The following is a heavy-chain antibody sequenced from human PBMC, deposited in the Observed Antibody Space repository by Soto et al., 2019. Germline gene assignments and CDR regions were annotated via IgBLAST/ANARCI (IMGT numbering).Heavy chain of an antibody. Sequence: QVQLVQSGAEVKKPGSSMKVSCKASGGTFSSYAISWVRQAPGQGXEWMGGIIPIFGTADYAQKFHGRVTITADESTSTAYMELSSLXSXDTAXXYCARGITGTVTYYYGLDVWGQGTTVTVSS. CDR3: ARGITGTVTYYYGLDV. CDR1: GGTFSSYA. V-gene: IGHV1-69*12. CDR2: IIPIFGTA. D-gene: IGHD1-20*01. J-gene: IGHJ6*02.